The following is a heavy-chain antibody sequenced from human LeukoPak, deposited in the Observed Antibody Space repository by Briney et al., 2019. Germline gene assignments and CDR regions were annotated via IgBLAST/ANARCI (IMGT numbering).Heavy chain of an antibody. CDR1: GGSISSSSYY. CDR3: ARPDTLVVPAAFDP. V-gene: IGHV4-39*01. CDR2: IYYSGST. J-gene: IGHJ5*02. Sequence: SETLSLTCTVSGGSISSSSYYWGWIRQPPGKGLEWIGSIYYSGSTYYNPSLKSRVTISVDTSKNQFSLKLSSVTAADTAVYYCARPDTLVVPAAFDPWGQGTLVTVSS. D-gene: IGHD2-2*01.